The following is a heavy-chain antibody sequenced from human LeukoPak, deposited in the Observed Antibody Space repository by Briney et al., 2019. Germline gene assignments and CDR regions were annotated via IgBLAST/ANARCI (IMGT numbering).Heavy chain of an antibody. D-gene: IGHD3-9*01. J-gene: IGHJ3*02. CDR2: ISYDGSNK. CDR3: AKDGYDILTGYHDAFDI. V-gene: IGHV3-30*18. Sequence: GGSLRLSCAASGFTFSSYGMHWVRQAPGKGLEWVAVISYDGSNKYYADSVKGRFTIFRDNSKNTLYLQMNSLRAEDTAVYYCAKDGYDILTGYHDAFDIWGQGTMVTVSS. CDR1: GFTFSSYG.